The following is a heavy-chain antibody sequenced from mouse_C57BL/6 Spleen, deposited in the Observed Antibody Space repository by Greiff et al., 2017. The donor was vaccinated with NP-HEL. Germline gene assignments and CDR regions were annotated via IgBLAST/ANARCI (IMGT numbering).Heavy chain of an antibody. CDR3: ARHAFCYGSSRYYFDY. J-gene: IGHJ2*01. V-gene: IGHV1-62-2*01. D-gene: IGHD1-1*01. CDR1: GYTFTEYT. CDR2: FYPGGGSI. Sequence: QVQLQQSGAELVKPGASVKLSCKASGYTFTEYTIHWVKQRPGQGLEWIGWFYPGGGSIKYNEKFKDKATLTADKSSSTVYTGLSRLTSEDSAVYFCARHAFCYGSSRYYFDYWGQGTTLTVSS.